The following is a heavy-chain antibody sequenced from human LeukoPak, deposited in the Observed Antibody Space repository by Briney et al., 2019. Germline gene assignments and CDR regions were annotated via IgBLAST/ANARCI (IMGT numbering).Heavy chain of an antibody. J-gene: IGHJ1*01. Sequence: SETLSLTCSVSGGYISSSSHYWGWIRQPPGKGLEWIGDIYYTGGTYYNSSLKSRLTVSIDTSKNQFSLKLASLSAADTAVYYCARRRYYDSTGYLDWGQGTLITVSS. CDR1: GGYISSSSHY. CDR3: ARRRYYDSTGYLD. V-gene: IGHV4-39*07. D-gene: IGHD3-22*01. CDR2: IYYTGGT.